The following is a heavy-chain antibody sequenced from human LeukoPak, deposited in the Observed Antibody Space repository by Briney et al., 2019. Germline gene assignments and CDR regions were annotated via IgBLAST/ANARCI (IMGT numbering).Heavy chain of an antibody. Sequence: SETLSLACTVSGGSISSSNYYWGWIRQPPGKGLEWIGSIYYSGSTYYNPSLKSRVTISVDTSKNQFSLKLSSVTAADTAVYYCAGGGGRLRFSFDPWGQGTLVTVSS. CDR3: AGGGGRLRFSFDP. CDR2: IYYSGST. J-gene: IGHJ5*02. CDR1: GGSISSSNYY. D-gene: IGHD3-3*01. V-gene: IGHV4-39*07.